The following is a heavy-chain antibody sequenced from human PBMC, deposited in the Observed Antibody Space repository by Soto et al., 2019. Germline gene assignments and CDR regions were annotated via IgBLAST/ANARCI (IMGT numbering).Heavy chain of an antibody. J-gene: IGHJ4*02. CDR2: ISSSGSTI. V-gene: IGHV3-11*01. D-gene: IGHD3-22*01. CDR3: ARDSDYYDSSFDY. CDR1: GFTFSDYY. Sequence: GSLRLSCAASGFTFSDYYMSWIRQAPGKGLEWVSYISSSGSTIYYADSVKGRFTISRDNAKNSLYLQMNSLRAEGTAVYYCARDSDYYDSSFDYWGQGTLVTVSS.